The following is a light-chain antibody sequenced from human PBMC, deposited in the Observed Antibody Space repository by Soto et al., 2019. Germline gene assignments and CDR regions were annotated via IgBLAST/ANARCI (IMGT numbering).Light chain of an antibody. CDR3: HQYAHSPLT. Sequence: EIVLTQSPGTLSLSPGESATLSCRASQSVDRNYLAWFQHKPGQAPRLLIYDVSRRATGLPDRFSASGSGTDFTLTVSRLEPEDFAVYYCHQYAHSPLTFGGGTKVETK. CDR1: QSVDRNY. V-gene: IGKV3-20*01. CDR2: DVS. J-gene: IGKJ4*01.